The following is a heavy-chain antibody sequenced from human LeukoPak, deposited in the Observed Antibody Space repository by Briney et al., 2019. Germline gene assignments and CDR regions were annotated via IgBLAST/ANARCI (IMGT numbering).Heavy chain of an antibody. V-gene: IGHV4-31*03. J-gene: IGHJ4*02. CDR3: ASLPIPGPAAIHY. CDR2: IYYSGST. CDR1: GGSISNGGYY. Sequence: PSETLSLTCTVSGGSISNGGYYWSWIRQHPGKGLEWIGYIYYSGSTYYNPSLKSRVTISVDTSKNQFSLKLSSVTAADTAVYYCASLPIPGPAAIHYWGQGTLVTVSS. D-gene: IGHD2-2*02.